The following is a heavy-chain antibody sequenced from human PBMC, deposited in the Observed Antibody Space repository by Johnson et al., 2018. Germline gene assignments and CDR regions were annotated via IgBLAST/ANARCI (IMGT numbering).Heavy chain of an antibody. Sequence: QVQLVESGPGLVKPSETLSLTCTVSGGSISSYYWSWIRQPPGTGLEWIGYIYYSGSTNYNPPLKSRVTISVDTSKNQFSLNLSSGTAADTAVYYCARDKSADIWGQGTMVTASS. CDR1: GGSISSYY. CDR3: ARDKSADI. J-gene: IGHJ3*02. V-gene: IGHV4-59*12. CDR2: IYYSGST.